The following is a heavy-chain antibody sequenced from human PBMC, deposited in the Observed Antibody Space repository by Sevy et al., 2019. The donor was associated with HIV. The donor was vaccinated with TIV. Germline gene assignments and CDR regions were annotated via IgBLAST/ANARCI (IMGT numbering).Heavy chain of an antibody. CDR2: VSYDGSKK. V-gene: IGHV3-30*18. CDR1: GFTFSSYG. J-gene: IGHJ4*02. Sequence: GGSLRLSCAASGFTFSSYGMHWVRQAPGKGLEWVALVSYDGSKKYYADSVKGRFTISRDNSKNTLYLQMNSLRAEDMAVYYCAKEELTYYFDSGGYCLDYWGQGSLVTVSS. D-gene: IGHD3-22*01. CDR3: AKEELTYYFDSGGYCLDY.